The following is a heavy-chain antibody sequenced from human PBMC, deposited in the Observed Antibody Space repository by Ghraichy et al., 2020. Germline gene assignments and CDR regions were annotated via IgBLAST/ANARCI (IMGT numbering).Heavy chain of an antibody. Sequence: GGSLRLSCAASGFIFSSYVMSWVRQAPGKGLEWVSAISGSGGSTYYADSVKGRFTISRDNSKNTLYLQMNSLRAEDTAVYYCVKPYYYDSSDFWGQGTLVTVSS. CDR3: VKPYYYDSSDF. J-gene: IGHJ4*02. D-gene: IGHD3-22*01. CDR2: ISGSGGST. CDR1: GFIFSSYV. V-gene: IGHV3-23*01.